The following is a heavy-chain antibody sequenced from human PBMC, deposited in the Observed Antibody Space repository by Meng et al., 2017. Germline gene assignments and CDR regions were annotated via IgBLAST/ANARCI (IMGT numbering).Heavy chain of an antibody. Sequence: SETLSLTCTVSGGSISSYYWSWIRQPPGKGLEWIGSIYHSGSTYYNPSLKSRVTISVDTSKNQFSLKLSSVTAADTAGYYCARTRGGEVEFGYFDYWGQGTLVTVSS. CDR1: GGSISSYY. J-gene: IGHJ4*02. D-gene: IGHD3-10*01. CDR3: ARTRGGEVEFGYFDY. CDR2: IYHSGST. V-gene: IGHV4-59*08.